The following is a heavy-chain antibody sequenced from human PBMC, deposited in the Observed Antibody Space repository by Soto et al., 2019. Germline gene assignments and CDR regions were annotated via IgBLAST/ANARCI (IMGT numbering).Heavy chain of an antibody. CDR3: AANPFTKGHVDY. CDR1: GVTINSYY. D-gene: IGHD2-2*01. J-gene: IGHJ4*02. Sequence: SEELSLTCSCSGVTINSYYWSWIRQPPGKGLEWIGYIYYSGSTDYNPSLKSRVTISVDTSKNQFSLKLSSVTAADTAVYDVAANPFTKGHVDYLGQGILV. CDR2: IYYSGST. V-gene: IGHV4-59*01.